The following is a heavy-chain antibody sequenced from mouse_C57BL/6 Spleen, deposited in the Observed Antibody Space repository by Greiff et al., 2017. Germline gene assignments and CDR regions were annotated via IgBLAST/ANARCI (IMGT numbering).Heavy chain of an antibody. CDR3: ARNYGSLGYFDV. CDR1: GYTFTSYW. V-gene: IGHV1-50*01. CDR2: IDPSDSYT. D-gene: IGHD1-1*01. Sequence: VQLQQSGAELVKPGASVKLSCKASGYTFTSYWMQWVKQRPGQGLEWIGEIDPSDSYTNYNQKFKGKATLTVDTSSSTAYMQLSSLTSEDSAVYYCARNYGSLGYFDVWGTGTTVTVSS. J-gene: IGHJ1*03.